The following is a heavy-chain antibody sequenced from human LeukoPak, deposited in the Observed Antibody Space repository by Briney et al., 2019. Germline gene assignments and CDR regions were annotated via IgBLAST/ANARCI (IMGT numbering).Heavy chain of an antibody. V-gene: IGHV3-48*03. CDR1: GFTFSSYE. Sequence: GGSLRLSCAASGFTFSSYEMNWVRQAPGKGLEWVSYISSSGSTIYYADSVKGRFTISRDNAKNSLYLQMNSLRAEDTAVYYCARRYRSGGSCYLGYYYYGMDVWGQGTTVTVSS. J-gene: IGHJ6*02. CDR2: ISSSGSTI. CDR3: ARRYRSGGSCYLGYYYYGMDV. D-gene: IGHD2-15*01.